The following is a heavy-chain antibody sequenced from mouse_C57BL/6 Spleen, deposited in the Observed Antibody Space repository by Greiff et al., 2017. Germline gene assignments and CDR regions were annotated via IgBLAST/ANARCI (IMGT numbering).Heavy chain of an antibody. CDR2: INPYNGGT. V-gene: IGHV1-19*01. J-gene: IGHJ2*01. D-gene: IGHD2-3*01. Sequence: VQLQQSGPVLVKPGASVKMSCKASGYTFTDYYMNWVKQSHGKSLEWIGVINPYNGGTSYNQKFKGKATLTVDKSSRTAYMELNSLTSEDSAVYYCARSGDGYYAYYFDYWGQGTTLTVSS. CDR1: GYTFTDYY. CDR3: ARSGDGYYAYYFDY.